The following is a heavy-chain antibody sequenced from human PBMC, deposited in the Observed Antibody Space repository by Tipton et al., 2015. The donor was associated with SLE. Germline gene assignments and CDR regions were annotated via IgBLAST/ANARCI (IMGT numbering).Heavy chain of an antibody. CDR2: IFYTGST. CDR3: ARGERKVRLSDY. V-gene: IGHV4-31*03. Sequence: TLSLTCTVSGASISSGGYNWSWIRQIPGKGLEWIAYIFYTGSTLYNPSLKSRVTISVDTSKNQFSLKMNSVTAADTAVYYCARGERKVRLSDYWGQGTLVTVSS. D-gene: IGHD1-14*01. J-gene: IGHJ4*02. CDR1: GASISSGGYN.